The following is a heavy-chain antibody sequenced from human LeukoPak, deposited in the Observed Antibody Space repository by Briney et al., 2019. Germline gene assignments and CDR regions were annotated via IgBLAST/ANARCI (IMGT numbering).Heavy chain of an antibody. CDR1: GYTFTGYY. D-gene: IGHD3-10*01. Sequence: ASVKVSCKASGYTFTGYYMHWVRQAPGQGLEWMGWINPNSGGTNYAQKFQGRVTMTRDTSISTAYMELSRLRSDDTAVYYCARVLRGGSGSYRGPGYYYYYYMDVWGKGTTVTVSS. CDR2: INPNSGGT. V-gene: IGHV1-2*02. J-gene: IGHJ6*03. CDR3: ARVLRGGSGSYRGPGYYYYYYMDV.